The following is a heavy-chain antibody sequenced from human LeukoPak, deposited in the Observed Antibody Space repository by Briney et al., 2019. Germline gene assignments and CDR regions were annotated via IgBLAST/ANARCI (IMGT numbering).Heavy chain of an antibody. CDR1: RFTFSSYS. CDR3: ARLSGSRDY. Sequence: PGGSLRLSCAASRFTFSSYSMSWVRQAPGKGLEWVSSISSGSGYIYYADSVKGRFTISRDNAKNSLYLQMNSLRAEDTAVYYCARLSGSRDYWGQGTLVTVSS. V-gene: IGHV3-21*01. CDR2: ISSGSGYI. D-gene: IGHD2-2*01. J-gene: IGHJ4*02.